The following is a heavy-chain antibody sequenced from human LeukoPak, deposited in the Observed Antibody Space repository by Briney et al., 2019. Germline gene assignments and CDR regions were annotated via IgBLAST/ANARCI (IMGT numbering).Heavy chain of an antibody. V-gene: IGHV4-59*08. CDR2: IYYSGST. J-gene: IGHJ3*02. D-gene: IGHD3-10*01. Sequence: PSETLSLTCTVSGGSISSYYWSWIRQPPGKGLEWIGFIYYSGSTNYNPSLKSRVTISVDTSKNQFSLKLSSVTAADTAVYYCARRLGSGSRNDAFDIWGQGTMVTVSS. CDR1: GGSISSYY. CDR3: ARRLGSGSRNDAFDI.